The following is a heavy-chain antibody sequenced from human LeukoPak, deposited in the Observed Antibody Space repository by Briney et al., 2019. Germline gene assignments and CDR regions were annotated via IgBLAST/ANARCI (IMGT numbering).Heavy chain of an antibody. Sequence: GGSLRLSCAASGFTFDDYAMHWVRQAPGKGLEWVSGISWSSGSIGYADSVKGRFTISRDNAKNSLYLQMNSLRAEDTALYYCAKDIEEMATGGYFDYWGQGTLVTVSS. CDR1: GFTFDDYA. CDR2: ISWSSGSI. V-gene: IGHV3-9*01. J-gene: IGHJ4*02. CDR3: AKDIEEMATGGYFDY. D-gene: IGHD5-24*01.